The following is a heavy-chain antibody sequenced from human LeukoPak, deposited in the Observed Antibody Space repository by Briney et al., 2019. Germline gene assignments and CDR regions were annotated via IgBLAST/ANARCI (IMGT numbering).Heavy chain of an antibody. D-gene: IGHD1-26*01. CDR1: GGTFSSYA. Sequence: ASVKVSCKASGGTFSSYAISWVRQAPGQGLEWMGGIIPIFGTANYAQKFQGRVTITTDESTSTAYMELSSLRSEDSAVYYCASYEWELLPTYYYYMDVWGKGTTVTVSS. V-gene: IGHV1-69*05. CDR2: IIPIFGTA. J-gene: IGHJ6*03. CDR3: ASYEWELLPTYYYYMDV.